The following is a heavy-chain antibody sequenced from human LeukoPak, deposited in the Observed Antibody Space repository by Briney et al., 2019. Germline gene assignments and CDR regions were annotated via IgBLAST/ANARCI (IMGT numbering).Heavy chain of an antibody. CDR3: AREYSSSSGSVSDY. V-gene: IGHV3-48*02. Sequence: GGSLRLSCAASGLTFSSYNMNWVRQAAGKGLEWVSYITSSSSTIYYADSVKGRFTISRDNAKNSLYLQMNSLRDEDTAVYYCAREYSSSSGSVSDYWGQGTLVTVSS. D-gene: IGHD6-6*01. CDR1: GLTFSSYN. CDR2: ITSSSSTI. J-gene: IGHJ4*02.